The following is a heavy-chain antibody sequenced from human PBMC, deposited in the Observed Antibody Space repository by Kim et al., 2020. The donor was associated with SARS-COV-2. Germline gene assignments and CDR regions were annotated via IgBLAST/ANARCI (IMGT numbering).Heavy chain of an antibody. V-gene: IGHV3-53*04. D-gene: IGHD3-22*01. Sequence: GGSLRLSCAASGFTVSSNYMSWVRQAPGKGLEWVSVIYSGGSTYYADSVKGRFTISRHNSKNTLYLQMNSLRAEDTAVYYCARAVGSGSYDAFDIWGQGTMVTVSS. J-gene: IGHJ3*02. CDR3: ARAVGSGSYDAFDI. CDR1: GFTVSSNY. CDR2: IYSGGST.